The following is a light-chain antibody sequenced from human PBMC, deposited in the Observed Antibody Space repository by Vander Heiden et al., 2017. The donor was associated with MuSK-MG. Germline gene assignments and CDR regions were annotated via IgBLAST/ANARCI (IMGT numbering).Light chain of an antibody. Sequence: QSPLTQPASVSGSPGQETTIPGTGTSSDVGGDNYVSWYQRHAGNAHKLMVYDVSNRPAGVANCFSGSKSGNTASLTTSGLKAEDEADYYCSSYTSSSNDVFGTGTKVTVL. V-gene: IGLV2-14*03. CDR2: DVS. J-gene: IGLJ1*01. CDR1: SSDVGGDNY. CDR3: SSYTSSSNDV.